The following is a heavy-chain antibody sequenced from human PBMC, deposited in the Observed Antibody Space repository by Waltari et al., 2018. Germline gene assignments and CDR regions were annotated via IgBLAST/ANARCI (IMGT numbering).Heavy chain of an antibody. CDR1: GFSFTGNY. CDR2: INLNSGDT. Sequence: QVQLVQSGAEVRKPGASVNVSCKASGFSFTGNYIHWVRQAPGQGLEWMGWINLNSGDTDLAPKFQGRVNMTRDTSIRTTYMELSRLRSDDTAVYYCARDFSLYYYGARYFQPWGQGTLVTVSS. D-gene: IGHD3-10*01. V-gene: IGHV1-2*02. J-gene: IGHJ1*01. CDR3: ARDFSLYYYGARYFQP.